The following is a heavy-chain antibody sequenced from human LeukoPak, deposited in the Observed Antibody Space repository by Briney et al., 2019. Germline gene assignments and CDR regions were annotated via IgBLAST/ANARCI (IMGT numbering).Heavy chain of an antibody. CDR1: GYTFTSYD. V-gene: IGHV1-8*01. D-gene: IGHD1-26*01. CDR2: MNPNSGNT. Sequence: ASVKVSCKASGYTFTSYDINWVRQATGQGLEWMGWMNPNSGNTGYAQKFQGRVTMTRDTSISTAYMELSSLRSEDTAVYYCARGRFRWELEIRDFDYWGQGTLVTVSS. CDR3: ARGRFRWELEIRDFDY. J-gene: IGHJ4*02.